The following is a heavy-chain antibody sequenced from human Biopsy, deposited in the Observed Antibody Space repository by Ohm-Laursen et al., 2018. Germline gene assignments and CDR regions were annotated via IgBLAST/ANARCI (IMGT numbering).Heavy chain of an antibody. CDR2: ISYDGSGE. J-gene: IGHJ2*01. CDR3: ARDGKRWDYSTYFSWHFDL. CDR1: GFTFTSYA. Sequence: SLRLSCAASGFTFTSYAKHWVRKAPGKGLERVAVISYDGSGEYYADSLQGRFIISRENPKNTVDLQMNSLRAEDTAVYFCARDGKRWDYSTYFSWHFDLWGRGTLVTVSS. V-gene: IGHV3-30*03. D-gene: IGHD4-11*01.